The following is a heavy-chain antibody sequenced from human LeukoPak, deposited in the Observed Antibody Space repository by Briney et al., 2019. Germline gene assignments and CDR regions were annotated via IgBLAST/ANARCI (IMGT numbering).Heavy chain of an antibody. D-gene: IGHD4-17*01. CDR3: AGSTVTRLAEYFQH. CDR2: IIPIFGTA. J-gene: IGHJ1*01. CDR1: GGTFSSYA. V-gene: IGHV1-69*13. Sequence: ASVKVSCKASGGTFSSYAISWVRQAPGQGLEWMGGIIPIFGTANYAQKFQGRVTITADESTSTGYMELSTLRSEDTAVYYCAGSTVTRLAEYFQHWGQGTLVTVPS.